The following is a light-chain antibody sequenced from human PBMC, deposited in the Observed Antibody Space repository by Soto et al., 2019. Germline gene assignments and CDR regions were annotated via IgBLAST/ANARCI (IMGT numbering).Light chain of an antibody. CDR1: QSVGAH. J-gene: IGKJ5*01. CDR2: DAS. CDR3: QQRNNWPPSIT. Sequence: EIVLTQSPATLSLSPGERATLSCRASQSVGAHLAWYQQKPGQAPRLLIYDASDRATGIPARFSARGSETDFTLTISSLEPDDFAVYYCQQRNNWPPSITVGQGTRLESK. V-gene: IGKV3-11*01.